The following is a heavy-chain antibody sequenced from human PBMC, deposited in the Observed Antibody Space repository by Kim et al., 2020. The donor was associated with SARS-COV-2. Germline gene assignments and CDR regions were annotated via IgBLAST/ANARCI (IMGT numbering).Heavy chain of an antibody. CDR2: IRGDDDDT. V-gene: IGHV3-23*01. CDR1: GFSFSSSA. J-gene: IGHJ6*03. D-gene: IGHD3-10*01. Sequence: GGSLRLSCVASGFSFSSSAMAWVRQSPEKGLEWVSSIRGDDDDTYYAGSVKGRFTISRDKSKNTLYLQMNSLRAEDTALYYCAKGNYLYYMDVWGKGTTV. CDR3: AKGNYLYYMDV.